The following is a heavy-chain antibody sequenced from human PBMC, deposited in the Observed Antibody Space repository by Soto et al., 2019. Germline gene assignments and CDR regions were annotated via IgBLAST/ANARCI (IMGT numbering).Heavy chain of an antibody. CDR2: IIPIFGTA. CDR1: GGTFSSYA. J-gene: IGHJ5*01. CDR3: TGGPPNWGFDS. Sequence: GASLKVSCKASGGTFSSYAISWVRQAPGQGLEWMGGIIPIFGTANYAQKFQGRVTMTRSTSISTAYMELSSLTSEDTAVYYCTGGPPNWGFDSWGQGTPVTVSS. V-gene: IGHV1-69*05. D-gene: IGHD2-8*01.